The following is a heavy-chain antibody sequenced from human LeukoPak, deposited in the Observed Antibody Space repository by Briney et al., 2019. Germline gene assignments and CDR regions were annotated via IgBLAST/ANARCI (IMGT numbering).Heavy chain of an antibody. D-gene: IGHD3-10*01. V-gene: IGHV3-23*01. CDR3: TKGLYVSGSSPGF. J-gene: IGHJ4*02. CDR1: GFTFRKYA. Sequence: RSGGSLRLSCAASGFTFRKYAMTWVRQAPGKGLEWVSGINDSGSSTYYTDSAKGRFTISRDNAKNTVYLQMNNLRVEDMAVYYCTKGLYVSGSSPGFWGQGTLVTVSS. CDR2: INDSGSST.